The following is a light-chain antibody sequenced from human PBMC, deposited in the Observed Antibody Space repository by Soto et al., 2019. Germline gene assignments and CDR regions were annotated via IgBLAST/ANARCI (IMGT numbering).Light chain of an antibody. J-gene: IGKJ3*01. V-gene: IGKV1-5*01. CDR1: QSISSW. CDR2: DAS. Sequence: DIQMTQSPSTLSASVGDRVTITCRASQSISSWLAWYQQKPGKAPKLLIYDASSLESGVPSRFSGSGSGTEFTLTISCLQPDDFATYYGQQYNSYSPITFGPGTKVDIK. CDR3: QQYNSYSPIT.